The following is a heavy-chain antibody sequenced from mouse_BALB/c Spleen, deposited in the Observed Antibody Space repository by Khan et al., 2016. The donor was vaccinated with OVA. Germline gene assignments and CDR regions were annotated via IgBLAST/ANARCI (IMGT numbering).Heavy chain of an antibody. J-gene: IGHJ3*01. CDR1: GFTFSSYT. V-gene: IGHV5-6-4*01. CDR3: TREDDYDRKFAY. Sequence: EVELVESGGGLVKPGGSLKLSCAASGFTFSSYTMSWVRQTPEKRLEWVATISSGGSYTYYPDSVKGRFTISRDNARNTLYLQMSSLKSEDTAMYYCTREDDYDRKFAYWGQGTLATVSA. CDR2: ISSGGSYT. D-gene: IGHD2-4*01.